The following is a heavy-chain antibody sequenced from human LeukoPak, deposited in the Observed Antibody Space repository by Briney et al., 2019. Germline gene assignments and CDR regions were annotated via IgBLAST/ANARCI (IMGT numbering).Heavy chain of an antibody. CDR2: ISSSSSYI. CDR1: GFTFSSFS. D-gene: IGHD3-9*01. V-gene: IGHV3-21*01. J-gene: IGHJ3*02. Sequence: GGSLKLSCAASGFTFSSFSMHWVRQAPGKGLEWVSSISSSSSYIYYADSVKGRFTISRDNAKNSLYLQMNSLRAEDTAVYYCARFQYYDILTGYYTHDAFDIWGQGTMVTVSS. CDR3: ARFQYYDILTGYYTHDAFDI.